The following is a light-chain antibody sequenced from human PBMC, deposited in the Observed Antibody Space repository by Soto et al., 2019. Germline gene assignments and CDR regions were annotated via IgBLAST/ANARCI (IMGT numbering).Light chain of an antibody. V-gene: IGLV2-11*01. Sequence: QSVLLQPRSVSGSPGQSVTISCSDVGGYNYVSWYQQHPGKAPKLIIYDVNKRPSGVPDRFSGSQSGNTASLTISGLQAEDEADYHCCSYAGSYTYVFGTGTKVTVL. CDR1: DVGGYNY. CDR3: CSYAGSYTYV. J-gene: IGLJ1*01. CDR2: DVN.